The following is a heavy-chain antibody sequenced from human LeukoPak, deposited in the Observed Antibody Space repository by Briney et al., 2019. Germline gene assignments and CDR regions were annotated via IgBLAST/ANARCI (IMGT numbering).Heavy chain of an antibody. CDR1: EFTFSNYA. V-gene: IGHV3-23*01. CDR2: ISGGGGST. J-gene: IGHJ5*02. Sequence: PGGSLRLSCAASEFTFSNYAMNWVRQAPGKGLEWVSGISGGGGSTYYADSVKGRFTTSRDNSKNTLYLQMDSLRAEDTALYYCAKGSGINHYHWIDPWGQGTLVTVSS. D-gene: IGHD1-14*01. CDR3: AKGSGINHYHWIDP.